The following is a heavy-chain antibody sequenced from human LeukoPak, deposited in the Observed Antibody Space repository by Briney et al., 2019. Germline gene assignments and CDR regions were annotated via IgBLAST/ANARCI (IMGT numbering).Heavy chain of an antibody. J-gene: IGHJ4*02. Sequence: GGSLRLSCAASGFTFDDYAMHWVRQAPGKGLEWVSGISWNSYSIGYADSVKGRFTISRDNAKNSLYLQMNSLRAEDTAVYYCAREMATTFDYWGQGTLVTVSS. CDR2: ISWNSYSI. CDR1: GFTFDDYA. V-gene: IGHV3-9*01. CDR3: AREMATTFDY. D-gene: IGHD5-24*01.